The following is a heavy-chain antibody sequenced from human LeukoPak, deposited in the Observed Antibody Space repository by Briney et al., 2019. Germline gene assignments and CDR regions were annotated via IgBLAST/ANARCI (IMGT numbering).Heavy chain of an antibody. CDR3: ARGLGSSWYSFHY. V-gene: IGHV3-30-3*01. CDR2: ISYDGSNK. CDR1: GFTFSSYA. J-gene: IGHJ4*02. D-gene: IGHD6-13*01. Sequence: GGSLRLSCAASGFTFSSYAMHWVRQAPGKGLEWVAVISYDGSNKYYADSVKGRFTISRDNSKNTLYLQMNSLRAEDTAVYYCARGLGSSWYSFHYWGQGTLVTVSS.